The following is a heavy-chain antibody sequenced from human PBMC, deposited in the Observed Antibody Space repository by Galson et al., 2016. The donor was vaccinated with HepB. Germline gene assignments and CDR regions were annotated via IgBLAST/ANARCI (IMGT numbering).Heavy chain of an antibody. J-gene: IGHJ6*02. CDR2: IKSDGSST. V-gene: IGHV3-74*01. CDR3: AKEKGRLGYYGMDV. D-gene: IGHD3-16*01. Sequence: SLRLSCAASGFTFSRYWMHWVRQAPGKGLVWVSSIKSDGSSTTYADSVKGRFTISRDDAKNTLYLQMNSLRVEDTATYYCAKEKGRLGYYGMDVWGQGTTVTVSS. CDR1: GFTFSRYW.